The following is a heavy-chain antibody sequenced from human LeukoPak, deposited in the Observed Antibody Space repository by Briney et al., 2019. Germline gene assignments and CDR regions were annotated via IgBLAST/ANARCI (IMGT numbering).Heavy chain of an antibody. CDR3: ARGRRQQLVPTPYNWFDP. D-gene: IGHD6-13*01. V-gene: IGHV4-34*01. Sequence: PSETLSLTCAVYGGSFSGYYWNWIRQPPGKGLEWIGEINHSGSTNYNPSLKSRVTISVDTSKNQFSLNLSSVTAADTAVYYCARGRRQQLVPTPYNWFDPWGQGTLVTVSS. CDR1: GGSFSGYY. CDR2: INHSGST. J-gene: IGHJ5*02.